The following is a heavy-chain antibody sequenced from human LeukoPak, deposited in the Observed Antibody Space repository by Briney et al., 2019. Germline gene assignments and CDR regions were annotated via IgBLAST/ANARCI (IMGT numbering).Heavy chain of an antibody. V-gene: IGHV3-48*01. CDR2: ISISGSTM. CDR1: GFTFFTHP. J-gene: IGHJ4*02. Sequence: GGSLRLSCVTSGFTFFTHPMNWVRQAPGKGLEWVSYISISGSTMYYADSVKGRFTISRDNSKNTLYLQMNSLRAEDTAVYYCAKDPPITMVRGALDYWGQGTLVTVSS. D-gene: IGHD3-10*01. CDR3: AKDPPITMVRGALDY.